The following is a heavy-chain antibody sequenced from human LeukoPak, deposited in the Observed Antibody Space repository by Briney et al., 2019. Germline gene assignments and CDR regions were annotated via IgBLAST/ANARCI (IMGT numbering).Heavy chain of an antibody. CDR3: ARDVGYCSSTSCWGDWFDP. Sequence: SETLSLTCTVSGGSISSYYWSWIRQPAGKGLEWIGRIYTSGSTNYNPSLKSRVTMSVDTSKNQFSLKLSSVTAADTGVYYCARDVGYCSSTSCWGDWFDPWGQGTLVTVSS. CDR2: IYTSGST. D-gene: IGHD2-2*01. CDR1: GGSISSYY. J-gene: IGHJ5*02. V-gene: IGHV4-4*07.